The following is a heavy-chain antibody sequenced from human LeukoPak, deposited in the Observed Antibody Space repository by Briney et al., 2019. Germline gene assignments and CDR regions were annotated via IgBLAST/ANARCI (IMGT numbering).Heavy chain of an antibody. D-gene: IGHD2-15*01. CDR2: TRNKANSYTT. V-gene: IGHV3-72*01. J-gene: IGHJ4*02. CDR3: ARGYCSGGSCYVSYFDY. Sequence: GGSLRLSCAASGFTFSDHYMDWVRQAPGKGLEWVGRTRNKANSYTTEYAASVKGRFTISRDDSKNSLYLQMNSLKTEDTAVYYCARGYCSGGSCYVSYFDYWGQGTLVTVSS. CDR1: GFTFSDHY.